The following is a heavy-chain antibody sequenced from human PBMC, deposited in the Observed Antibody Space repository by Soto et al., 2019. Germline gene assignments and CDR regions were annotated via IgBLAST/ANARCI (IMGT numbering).Heavy chain of an antibody. Sequence: SETLSLTCAVYGGSFSGYYWSWIRQPPGKGLEWIGEINHSGSTNYNPSLKSRVTISVDTSKNQFSLKLSSVTAADTAVYYCAGGRYCSGGSCYGVCDYWGQGTLVTVSS. CDR3: AGGRYCSGGSCYGVCDY. J-gene: IGHJ4*02. D-gene: IGHD2-15*01. CDR2: INHSGST. CDR1: GGSFSGYY. V-gene: IGHV4-34*01.